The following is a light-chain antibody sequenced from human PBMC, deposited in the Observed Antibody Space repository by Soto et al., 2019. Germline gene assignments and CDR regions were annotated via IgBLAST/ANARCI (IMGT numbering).Light chain of an antibody. Sequence: VLTQPPSVSGSPGQSVTISCTGTSTDFVSYNRVSWYQKPPGTAPKLMIYEVSKRPSGVPDRFSGSKSGNTASLTISGLQAADEADYYCSLYTSENAYVFGTGTKVTVL. J-gene: IGLJ1*01. V-gene: IGLV2-18*01. CDR3: SLYTSENAYV. CDR2: EVS. CDR1: STDFVSYNR.